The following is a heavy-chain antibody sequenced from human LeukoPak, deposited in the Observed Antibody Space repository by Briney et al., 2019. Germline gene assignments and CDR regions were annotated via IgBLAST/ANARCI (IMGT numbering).Heavy chain of an antibody. V-gene: IGHV3-72*01. D-gene: IGHD3-22*01. CDR3: ARDRGGRHYYDGSDYGMDV. CDR2: TGNKANSYTT. Sequence: GGSLRLSCAASGFTFSDHYMDWVRQAPGKGLEWVGRTGNKANSYTTEYAASVKGRFTISRDDSQNSLFLQMNSLKTEDTAVYYCARDRGGRHYYDGSDYGMDVWGQGTTVTVSS. CDR1: GFTFSDHY. J-gene: IGHJ6*02.